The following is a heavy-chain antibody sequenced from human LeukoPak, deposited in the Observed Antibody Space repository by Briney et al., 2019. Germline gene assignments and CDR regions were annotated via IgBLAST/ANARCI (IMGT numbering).Heavy chain of an antibody. V-gene: IGHV1-2*02. D-gene: IGHD3-22*01. Sequence: ASVKVSCKASGYTFTGYYMHWVRQAPGQGLEWTGWINPNSGGTNYAQKFQGRVTMTRDTSISTAYMELSRLRSDDTAVYYCARVSHNDYDSSEFDPWGQRTLVTVSS. J-gene: IGHJ5*02. CDR2: INPNSGGT. CDR3: ARVSHNDYDSSEFDP. CDR1: GYTFTGYY.